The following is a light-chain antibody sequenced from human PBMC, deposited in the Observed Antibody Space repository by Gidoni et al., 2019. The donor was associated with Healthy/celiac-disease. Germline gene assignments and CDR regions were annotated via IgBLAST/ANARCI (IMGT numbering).Light chain of an antibody. J-gene: IGKJ2*01. CDR3: QQYDSTPPYT. CDR2: WAS. CDR1: QSVLYSSNNKNY. Sequence: DIVMTPSPDSLAVSLGERATINCKSSQSVLYSSNNKNYLAWYQQKPGQPPKLLIYWASTRESGVPDRFSGSGSGTDFTLTISSLQAEDVAVYYCQQYDSTPPYTFGQXTKLEIK. V-gene: IGKV4-1*01.